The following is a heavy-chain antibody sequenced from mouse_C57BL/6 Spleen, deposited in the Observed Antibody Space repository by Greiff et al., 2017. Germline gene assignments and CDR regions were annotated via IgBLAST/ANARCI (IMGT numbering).Heavy chain of an antibody. CDR2: IDPSASYT. Sequence: QVQLQQPGAELVMPGASVKLSCKASGYTFTSYWMHWVKQRPGQGLEWIGEIDPSASYTNYNQKFKGKSTLTVDKSSSTAYMQLSSLTSEDSAVYYCARSDAIEYWGQGTSVTVSS. CDR3: ARSDAIEY. J-gene: IGHJ4*01. CDR1: GYTFTSYW. V-gene: IGHV1-69*01.